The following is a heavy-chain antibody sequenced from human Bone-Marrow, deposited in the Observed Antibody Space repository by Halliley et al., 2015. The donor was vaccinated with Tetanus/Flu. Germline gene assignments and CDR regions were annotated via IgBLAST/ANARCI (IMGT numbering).Heavy chain of an antibody. CDR3: ARDNSSSSRFFDY. CDR1: GFTFSTYD. CDR2: ITTSSGDI. Sequence: SLRLSCAASGFTFSTYDLTWVRQAPGRGLEWVSSITTSSGDIYADSVRGRFTISRDNAENSLYLQMNSLTAEDTAVYYCARDNSSSSRFFDYWGQGTLVTVSS. V-gene: IGHV3-21*01. J-gene: IGHJ4*02. D-gene: IGHD6-6*01.